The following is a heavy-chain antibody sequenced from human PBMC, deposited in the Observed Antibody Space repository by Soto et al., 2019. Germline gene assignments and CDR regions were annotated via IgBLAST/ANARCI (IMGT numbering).Heavy chain of an antibody. CDR2: IYYSGST. V-gene: IGHV4-31*03. D-gene: IGHD1-1*01. J-gene: IGHJ5*02. CDR1: GASMSSGGYY. CDR3: ARDRHNNFLAP. Sequence: SETLSLTCTVSGASMSSGGYYWTRIRQSPGKGLEWIGYIYYSGSTYYNPSLESRVAISLDTSRSQFSLTLHSVTAADTAIYYCARDRHNNFLAPWGQGTLVTVSS.